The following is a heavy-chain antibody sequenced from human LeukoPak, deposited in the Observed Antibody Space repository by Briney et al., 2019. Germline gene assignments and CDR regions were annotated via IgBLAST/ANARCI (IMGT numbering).Heavy chain of an antibody. V-gene: IGHV3-23*01. Sequence: PGGSLRLSCAASGFTFSSYAMSWVRQAPGKGLEGVSAISGSGGSTYYADSVKGRFTISRDNSKNTLYLQMNSLRAEDTAVYYCARDQLGIAAAGTVDGDYWGQGTLVTVSS. CDR3: ARDQLGIAAAGTVDGDY. D-gene: IGHD6-13*01. J-gene: IGHJ4*02. CDR1: GFTFSSYA. CDR2: ISGSGGST.